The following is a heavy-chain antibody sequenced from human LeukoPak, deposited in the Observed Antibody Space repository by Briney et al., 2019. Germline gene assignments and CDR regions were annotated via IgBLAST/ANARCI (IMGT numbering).Heavy chain of an antibody. CDR1: GGSFSGYY. V-gene: IGHV4-34*01. CDR2: INHSGST. J-gene: IGHJ5*02. CDR3: ARGGWFDP. Sequence: PSETLSLTRAVYGGSFSGYYWSWIRQPPGKGLEWIGEINHSGSTNYNPSLKSRVTISVDTSKNQFSLKLSSVTAADTAVYYCARGGWFDPWGQGTLVTVSS.